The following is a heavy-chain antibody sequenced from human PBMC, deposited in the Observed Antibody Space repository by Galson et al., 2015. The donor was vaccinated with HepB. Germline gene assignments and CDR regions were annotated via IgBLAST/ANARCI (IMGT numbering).Heavy chain of an antibody. V-gene: IGHV5-51*01. D-gene: IGHD4/OR15-4a*01. J-gene: IGHJ4*02. Sequence: QSGAEVTQPGESLKISCKGSGYWFSRYWIAWVRQMPGTGLEWMGIIFTDASDPSSSPSFQGRVSISADKSISTAYLQWSSLRASDTAMYYCARAEWTMVEPYYPDYWGQGTLVTVSS. CDR3: ARAEWTMVEPYYPDY. CDR1: GYWFSRYW. CDR2: IFTDASDP.